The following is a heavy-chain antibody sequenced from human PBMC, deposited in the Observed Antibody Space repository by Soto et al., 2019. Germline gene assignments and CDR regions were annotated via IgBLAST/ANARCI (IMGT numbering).Heavy chain of an antibody. CDR2: IYYSGST. V-gene: IGHV4-59*08. Sequence: PSETLSLTCTVSGGSISSYYWSWIRQPPGKGLEWIGYIYYSGSTNYNPSLKSRVTISVDTSKNQFSLKLTSVTAADTAVYYCARHRAPGPPYFDYRGQGSSVIVSS. CDR1: GGSISSYY. CDR3: ARHRAPGPPYFDY. J-gene: IGHJ4*02.